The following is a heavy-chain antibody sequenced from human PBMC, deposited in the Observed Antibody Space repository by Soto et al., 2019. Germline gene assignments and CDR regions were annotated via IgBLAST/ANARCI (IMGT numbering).Heavy chain of an antibody. CDR1: GGTFSSHT. D-gene: IGHD5-12*01. J-gene: IGHJ6*02. Sequence: QVQLVQSGAEVKKPGSSVKVSCKASGGTFSSHTINWVRQAPGQGLEWMGRIIPILGITNYAQRFQGRVTITADKFTSTAYMELSSLRSEDTAVYYCAKDGAIAAAYSSYDMDVWGQGTTVTVSS. CDR3: AKDGAIAAAYSSYDMDV. CDR2: IIPILGIT. V-gene: IGHV1-69*08.